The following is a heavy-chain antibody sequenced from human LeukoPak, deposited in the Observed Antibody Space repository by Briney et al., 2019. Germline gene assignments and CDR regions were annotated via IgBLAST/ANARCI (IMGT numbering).Heavy chain of an antibody. D-gene: IGHD6-13*01. CDR3: ARDIGGQQLVRAYFDY. Sequence: GGSLRLSCAASGFTFSSYWMSWVRQAPGKGLEWVANIKQDGSEKYYVDSVKGRFTISRDNAKNSLYLQMNSLRAEDTAVYYCARDIGGQQLVRAYFDYWGQGTLVTVSS. V-gene: IGHV3-7*01. CDR1: GFTFSSYW. J-gene: IGHJ4*02. CDR2: IKQDGSEK.